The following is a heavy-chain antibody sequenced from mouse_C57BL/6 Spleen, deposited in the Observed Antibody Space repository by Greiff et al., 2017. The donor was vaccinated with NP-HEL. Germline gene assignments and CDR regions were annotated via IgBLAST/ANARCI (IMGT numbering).Heavy chain of an antibody. CDR1: GYSFTDYN. D-gene: IGHD2-4*01. CDR2: INPNYGTT. J-gene: IGHJ1*03. Sequence: EVQLQESGPELVKPGASVKISCKASGYSFTDYNMNWVKQSNGKSLEWIGVINPNYGTTSYNQKFKGKATLTVDQSSSTAYMQLNILTSEDSAVYYCAKDPKNYDYEREYWYFDVWGTGTTVTVSS. CDR3: AKDPKNYDYEREYWYFDV. V-gene: IGHV1-39*01.